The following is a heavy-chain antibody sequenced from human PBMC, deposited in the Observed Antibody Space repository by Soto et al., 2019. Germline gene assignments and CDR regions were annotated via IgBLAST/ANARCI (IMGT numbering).Heavy chain of an antibody. V-gene: IGHV4-30-2*01. CDR3: ARGPLGYCSSTSCYTGIVWFDP. CDR2: IYQSGST. Sequence: PSESLSLTCAVSGGSISSGGYSWSWSRQPPGKGLEWIGYIYQSGSTYYNPSLRSRVTISVDRSKNQFPLKLSSVTAADTVVYYCARGPLGYCSSTSCYTGIVWFDPWGQGTLVTVSS. CDR1: GGSISSGGYS. D-gene: IGHD2-2*02. J-gene: IGHJ5*01.